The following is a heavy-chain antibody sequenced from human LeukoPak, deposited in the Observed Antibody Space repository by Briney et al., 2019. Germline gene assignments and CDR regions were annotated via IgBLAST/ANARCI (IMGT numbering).Heavy chain of an antibody. Sequence: GGSLRLSCAASGFTFDDYAMHWVRQAPGKGLEWVSGISWNSGSIGYADSVKGRFTISRDNAKNSLYLQMNSLRAEDTALYYCAKAPRLLQLVFDYWGQGTLVTVSS. D-gene: IGHD6-6*01. J-gene: IGHJ4*02. CDR1: GFTFDDYA. CDR2: ISWNSGSI. V-gene: IGHV3-9*01. CDR3: AKAPRLLQLVFDY.